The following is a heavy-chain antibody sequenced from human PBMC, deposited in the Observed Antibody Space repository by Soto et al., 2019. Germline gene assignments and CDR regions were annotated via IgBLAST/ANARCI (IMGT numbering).Heavy chain of an antibody. CDR3: ARAHDYDFWSGFLFYGMDV. V-gene: IGHV3-23*01. Sequence: PEGSLRLSCAASRFTFSNYAMSWVRQAPGKGLEWVSGISSTGGSTYYADSVKGRFTISRDNSKNTLDLQMSSLRAEDTAIYYCARAHDYDFWSGFLFYGMDVWGQGTTVTVSS. J-gene: IGHJ6*02. D-gene: IGHD3-3*01. CDR2: ISSTGGST. CDR1: RFTFSNYA.